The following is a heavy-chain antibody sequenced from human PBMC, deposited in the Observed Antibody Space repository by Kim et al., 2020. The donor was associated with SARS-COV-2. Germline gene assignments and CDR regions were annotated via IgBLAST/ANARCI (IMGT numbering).Heavy chain of an antibody. CDR1: GFTFGDYA. CDR2: ISWNSGSI. Sequence: GGSLRLSCAASGFTFGDYAMHWVRQAPGKGLEWVSGISWNSGSIGYADPVKGRFTISRDNAKNSLYLQMHSLRAEDTALYYCAKGAMVRGVMYSYYYGMDVWGQGTTCTVSS. V-gene: IGHV3-9*01. J-gene: IGHJ6*02. CDR3: AKGAMVRGVMYSYYYGMDV. D-gene: IGHD3-10*01.